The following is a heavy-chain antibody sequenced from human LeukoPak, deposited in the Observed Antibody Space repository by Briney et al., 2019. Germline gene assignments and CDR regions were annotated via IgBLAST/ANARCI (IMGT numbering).Heavy chain of an antibody. J-gene: IGHJ4*02. CDR3: ARSYGAIVYDY. CDR1: GFTFSAYS. D-gene: IGHD5/OR15-5a*01. Sequence: GGSLRLSCAASGFTFSAYSMNWVRQAPGKGLEWVSSISSSSSYIYYADSVKGRFTISRDNAKNTLYLQMNSLRAEDTAVYYCARSYGAIVYDYWGQGTLVTVSS. V-gene: IGHV3-21*01. CDR2: ISSSSSYI.